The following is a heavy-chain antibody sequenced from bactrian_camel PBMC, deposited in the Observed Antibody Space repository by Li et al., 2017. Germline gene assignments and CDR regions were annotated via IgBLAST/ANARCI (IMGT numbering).Heavy chain of an antibody. CDR1: GYTYSRSC. V-gene: IGHV3S40*01. J-gene: IGHJ4*01. CDR2: IYTGGGST. D-gene: IGHD2*01. Sequence: DVQLVESGGGSEQAGGSLRLSCAASGYTYSRSCMGWFRQAPGKEREGVAAIYTGGGSTYLADSVKGRFTISQDNTKNILYLQMNDLKPEDTAMYYCAGGPNAGCDRYKGRGTQVTVS.